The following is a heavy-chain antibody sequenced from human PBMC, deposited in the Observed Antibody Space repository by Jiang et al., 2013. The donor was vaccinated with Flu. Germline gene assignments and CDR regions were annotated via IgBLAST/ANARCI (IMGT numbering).Heavy chain of an antibody. Sequence: GAEVKKPGSSVKVSCKASGGTFNSYAISWVRQAPGQGLEWMGRIIPILGIANYAQKFQGRVTITADKSTSTAYMELSSLRSEDTAVYYCARSYYYDSSGYYYGYWGQGTLVTVSS. V-gene: IGHV1-69*04. CDR2: IIPILGIA. D-gene: IGHD3-22*01. J-gene: IGHJ4*02. CDR1: GGTFNSYA. CDR3: ARSYYYDSSGYYYGY.